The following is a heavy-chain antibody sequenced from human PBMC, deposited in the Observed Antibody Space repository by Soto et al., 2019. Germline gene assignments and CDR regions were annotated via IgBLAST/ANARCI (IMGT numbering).Heavy chain of an antibody. CDR1: GGSISSGGYS. CDR3: ARERFGDLNWFDP. CDR2: INHSGST. Sequence: SETLSLTCAVSGGSISSGGYSWSWIRQPPGKGLEWIGYINHSGSTYYNPSLKSRVTISVDRSKNQFSLKLSSVTAADTAVYYCARERFGDLNWFDPWGQGTLVTVSS. J-gene: IGHJ5*02. V-gene: IGHV4-30-2*01. D-gene: IGHD3-10*01.